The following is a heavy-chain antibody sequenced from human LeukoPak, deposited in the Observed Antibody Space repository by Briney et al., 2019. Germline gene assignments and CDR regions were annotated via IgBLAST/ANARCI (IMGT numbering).Heavy chain of an antibody. CDR2: ISSSSSYI. J-gene: IGHJ3*02. D-gene: IGHD3-10*01. CDR3: ARDLLPYMVRGVIIGAFDI. Sequence: GGSLRLSCAASGFTFSSYSMNWVRQAPGKGLEWVSSISSSSSYIYYADSVKGRFTISRDNAKNSLYLRMNSLRAEDTAVYYCARDLLPYMVRGVIIGAFDIWGQGTMVTVSS. CDR1: GFTFSSYS. V-gene: IGHV3-21*01.